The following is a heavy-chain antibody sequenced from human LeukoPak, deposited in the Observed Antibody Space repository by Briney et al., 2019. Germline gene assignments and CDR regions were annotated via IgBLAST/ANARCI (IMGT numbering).Heavy chain of an antibody. Sequence: KPSETLSLTCAVYGGSFSGYYWSWIRQPPGKGLEWVGEINHSGRNNYNTSLKSRVTISVDTSKNQFSLKLSSVTAADTAVYYCARGERSSSSYWFDPWGQGTLVTVSS. CDR1: GGSFSGYY. CDR3: ARGERSSSSYWFDP. V-gene: IGHV4-34*01. CDR2: INHSGRN. D-gene: IGHD6-13*01. J-gene: IGHJ5*02.